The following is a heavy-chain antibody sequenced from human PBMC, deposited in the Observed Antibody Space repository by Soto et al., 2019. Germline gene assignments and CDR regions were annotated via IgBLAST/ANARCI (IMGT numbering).Heavy chain of an antibody. CDR2: INAGNGNT. J-gene: IGHJ6*02. D-gene: IGHD5-18*01. Sequence: GASVKVSCKASGYTFTSYAMHWVRQAPGQRLGWMGWINAGNGNTKYSQKFQGRVTITRDTSASTAYMELSSLRSEDTAVYYCARRGTARVPGTSNYYYYGMDVWGQGTTVTVSS. V-gene: IGHV1-3*01. CDR3: ARRGTARVPGTSNYYYYGMDV. CDR1: GYTFTSYA.